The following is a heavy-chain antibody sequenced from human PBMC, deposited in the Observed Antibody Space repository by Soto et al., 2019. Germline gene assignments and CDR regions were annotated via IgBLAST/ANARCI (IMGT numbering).Heavy chain of an antibody. J-gene: IGHJ6*02. Sequence: GGSLRLSCAASGFTFSSYAMSWVRQAPGKGLEWVSAISGSGGSTYYADSVKGRFTISRDNSKNTLYLQMNSLRAEDTAVYYCAKEALVGATPYYGMDVWGQGTTVTVSS. D-gene: IGHD1-26*01. V-gene: IGHV3-23*01. CDR3: AKEALVGATPYYGMDV. CDR1: GFTFSSYA. CDR2: ISGSGGST.